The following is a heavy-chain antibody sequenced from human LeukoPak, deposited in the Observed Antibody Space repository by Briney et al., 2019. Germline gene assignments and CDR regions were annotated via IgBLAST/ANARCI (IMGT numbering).Heavy chain of an antibody. CDR3: ARASIMITFGGVIVIPYYFDY. V-gene: IGHV1-2*02. D-gene: IGHD3-16*02. J-gene: IGHJ4*02. CDR1: GYTFTGYY. Sequence: ASVKVSCKASGYTFTGYYMHWVRQAPGQGLEWMGWINPNGGGTNYAQKFQGRVTMTRDTSISTAYMELSRLRSDDTAVYYCARASIMITFGGVIVIPYYFDYWGQGTLVTVSS. CDR2: INPNGGGT.